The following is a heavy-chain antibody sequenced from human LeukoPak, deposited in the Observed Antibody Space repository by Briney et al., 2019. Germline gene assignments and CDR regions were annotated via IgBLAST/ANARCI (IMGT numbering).Heavy chain of an antibody. V-gene: IGHV1-2*02. CDR1: GFTFTGYY. CDR3: ARDHGSGSYNYFDY. J-gene: IGHJ4*02. D-gene: IGHD3-10*01. CDR2: INPNSGGT. Sequence: ASVKVSCKTSGFTFTGYYIHWVRQAPGQGLEWMGWINPNSGGTNYAQKFQGRVTITRDTSISTAYMELSRLRSDDTAVYYCARDHGSGSYNYFDYWGQGTLVTVSS.